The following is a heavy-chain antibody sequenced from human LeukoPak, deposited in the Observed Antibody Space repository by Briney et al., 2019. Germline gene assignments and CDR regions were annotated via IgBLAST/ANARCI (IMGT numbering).Heavy chain of an antibody. CDR1: GFTFDDYA. CDR3: ARDNYDYVWGSYRYYDY. D-gene: IGHD3-16*02. Sequence: PGGSLRLSCAASGFTFDDYAMHWVRQAPGKGLEWVSGISWNSGSIGYADSVKGRFTISRDNAKNTLYLQMNSLRAEDTAVYYCARDNYDYVWGSYRYYDYWGQGTLVTVSS. V-gene: IGHV3-9*01. J-gene: IGHJ4*02. CDR2: ISWNSGSI.